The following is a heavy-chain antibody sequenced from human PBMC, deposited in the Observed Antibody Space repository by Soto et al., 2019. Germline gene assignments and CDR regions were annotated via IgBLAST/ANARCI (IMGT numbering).Heavy chain of an antibody. CDR3: ATRDYNDINWFDP. CDR2: FDPEDGET. CDR1: GYTLREVC. V-gene: IGHV1-24*01. Sequence: QVQLVQSGAEVRKPGASVKVSCKVSGYTLREVCMHWGRQAPGKGREWMGRFDPEDGETIYAQKFQGRVTMNDDTSTDTAYMELSSLRSEDTAVYYCATRDYNDINWFDPWGQGTLVTVSS. J-gene: IGHJ5*02. D-gene: IGHD3-10*01.